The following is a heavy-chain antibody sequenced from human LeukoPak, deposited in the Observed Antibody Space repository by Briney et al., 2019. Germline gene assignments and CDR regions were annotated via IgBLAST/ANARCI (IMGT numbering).Heavy chain of an antibody. Sequence: GGSLRLSCAASGFTFSSYEMNWVRQAPGKGLEWVSYISSSGSTIYYADSVKGRFTISRDNAKNSLYLQMNSLRAEDTAVYYCARVAYYYDSSGYYSHSFDYWGQGTLVTVSS. CDR3: ARVAYYYDSSGYYSHSFDY. J-gene: IGHJ4*02. D-gene: IGHD3-22*01. CDR2: ISSSGSTI. V-gene: IGHV3-48*03. CDR1: GFTFSSYE.